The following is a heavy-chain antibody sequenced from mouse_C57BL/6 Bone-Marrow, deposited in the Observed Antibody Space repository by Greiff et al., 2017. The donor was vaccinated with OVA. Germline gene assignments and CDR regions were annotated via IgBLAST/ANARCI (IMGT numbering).Heavy chain of an antibody. Sequence: VQLQQSGAELVKPGASVKISCKASGYAFSSYWMNWVKQRPGKGLEWIGQIYPGDGDTNYNGKFKGKATLTADKSSSTAYMQLSSLTSEDSAVYFCAREDYYSNYVDYAMDYWGQGTSVTVSS. V-gene: IGHV1-80*01. CDR3: AREDYYSNYVDYAMDY. CDR2: IYPGDGDT. D-gene: IGHD2-5*01. CDR1: GYAFSSYW. J-gene: IGHJ4*01.